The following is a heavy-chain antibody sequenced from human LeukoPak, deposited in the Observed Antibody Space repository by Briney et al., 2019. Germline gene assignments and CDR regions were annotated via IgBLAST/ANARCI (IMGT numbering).Heavy chain of an antibody. CDR3: ARVAARPGATWTWRSKGRYYYMDV. Sequence: PSETLSLTCAVYGWSFSGYYWTLIRQPPGKGLEWMGEINHSGTTNYNPSLKSRVTMSVDTSKNQFSVKLSSVAAADMAVYYCARVAARPGATWTWRSKGRYYYMDVWGKGTTVTVSS. J-gene: IGHJ6*03. CDR2: INHSGTT. V-gene: IGHV4-34*01. CDR1: GWSFSGYY. D-gene: IGHD6-6*01.